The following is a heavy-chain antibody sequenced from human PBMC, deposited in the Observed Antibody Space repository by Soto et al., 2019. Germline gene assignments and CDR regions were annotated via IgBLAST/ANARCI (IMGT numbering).Heavy chain of an antibody. CDR3: ASIPYCSSTSCYFHIPDYYYYYMDV. J-gene: IGHJ6*03. D-gene: IGHD2-2*01. CDR1: GGSISGYY. V-gene: IGHV4-59*08. Sequence: SETLSLTCTVSGGSISGYYWSWIRQPPGKRLEWIGYIYYTGSTNYNPSLRSRVTISIDTSKNQFSLQLSSVTAADTAVYFCASIPYCSSTSCYFHIPDYYYYYMDVWGKGTTVTVSS. CDR2: IYYTGST.